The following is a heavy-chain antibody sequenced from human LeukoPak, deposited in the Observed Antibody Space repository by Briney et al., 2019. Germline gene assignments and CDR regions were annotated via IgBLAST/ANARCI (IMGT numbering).Heavy chain of an antibody. Sequence: SETLSLTCAVYGESFSGYYWSWIRQPPGKGLEWIGEINHSGSTNYNPSLKSRVTISVDTSKNQFSLKLSSVTAADTAVYYCAIRVVDNYYYYMDVWGKGTTVTVSS. CDR2: INHSGST. CDR1: GESFSGYY. V-gene: IGHV4-34*01. J-gene: IGHJ6*03. CDR3: AIRVVDNYYYYMDV. D-gene: IGHD3-22*01.